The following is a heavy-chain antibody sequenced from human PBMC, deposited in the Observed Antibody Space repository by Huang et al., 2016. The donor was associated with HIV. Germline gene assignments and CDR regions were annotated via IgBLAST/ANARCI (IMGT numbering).Heavy chain of an antibody. CDR2: INSDGSST. CDR1: GFSISSYW. V-gene: IGHV3-74*01. CDR3: ARDPRIQSWLNFFDY. D-gene: IGHD3-22*01. J-gene: IGHJ4*02. Sequence: EVQLVEFGGGLVQPGGSLRLSCAASGFSISSYWMHWVRQAPGKGLVGVSRINSDGSSTSYADSVKGRFTISRDNAKNTLYLQMNSLRAEDTAVYYCARDPRIQSWLNFFDYWGQGTLVSVSS.